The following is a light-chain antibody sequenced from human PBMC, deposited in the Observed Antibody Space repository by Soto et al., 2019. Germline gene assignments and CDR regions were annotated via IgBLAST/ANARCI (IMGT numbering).Light chain of an antibody. CDR1: SSDVGGYNY. CDR2: EVS. V-gene: IGLV2-14*01. CDR3: SSYTSSSTLEV. Sequence: QSALTQPASVSGSPGQSITISCTGTSSDVGGYNYVSWYQQHPGKAPKLMIYEVSNRPSGVSNRFSGSKSGNTASLTISGLQAEDDADYSCSSYTSSSTLEVFGGGTQLTVL. J-gene: IGLJ3*02.